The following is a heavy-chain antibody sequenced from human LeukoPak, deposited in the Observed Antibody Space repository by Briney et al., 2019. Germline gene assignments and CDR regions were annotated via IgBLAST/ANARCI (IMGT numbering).Heavy chain of an antibody. D-gene: IGHD2-8*01. CDR3: ARALDCTNGVCFGDDAFDI. CDR1: GGTSSNYT. V-gene: IGHV1-69*02. Sequence: SVKVSCXASGGTSSNYTMSWVRQALGQGLEWMGRIIPIDGVENYAQKFQGRVTITADKLTSTAYMELSSLRSEDTAVYYCARALDCTNGVCFGDDAFDIWGQGTMVTVSS. J-gene: IGHJ3*02. CDR2: IIPIDGVE.